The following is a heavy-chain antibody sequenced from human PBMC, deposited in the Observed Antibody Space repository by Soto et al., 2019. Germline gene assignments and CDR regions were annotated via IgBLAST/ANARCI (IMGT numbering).Heavy chain of an antibody. D-gene: IGHD1-1*01. CDR3: ARERVALGRGPQLGFHP. CDR1: GYSFASYA. V-gene: IGHV1-18*01. CDR2: ISAYNGNT. Sequence: QVHLVQSGGEEKKTGASVTVSCKASGYSFASYAIGWVRQTPGQGLDGGGWISAYNGNTRYAQKHQGRVTMTPDTSTSTAYIALRYLKSDDTAVYSYARERVALGRGPQLGFHPCGQGALVTVSS. J-gene: IGHJ5*02.